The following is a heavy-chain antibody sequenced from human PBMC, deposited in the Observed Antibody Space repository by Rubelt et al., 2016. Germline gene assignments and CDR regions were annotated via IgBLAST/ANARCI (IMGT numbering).Heavy chain of an antibody. CDR2: VFYSGTA. D-gene: IGHD3-3*01. J-gene: IGHJ3*02. CDR3: ARAEVTFFGIMTHGAFDI. CDR1: GGSTSSSSYY. V-gene: IGHV4-39*07. Sequence: QVQLQQSGPGLVKPSETLSLTCSVSGGSTSSSSYYWAWIRQPPGKGLEWIGSVFYSGTAYYNPSVKSRVTLSVDTSKNQFSMKVTSGTAAETAVYYCARAEVTFFGIMTHGAFDIWGQGTKVTVSS.